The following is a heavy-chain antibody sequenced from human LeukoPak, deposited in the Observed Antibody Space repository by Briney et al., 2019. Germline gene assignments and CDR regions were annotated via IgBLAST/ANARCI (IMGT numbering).Heavy chain of an antibody. V-gene: IGHV4-39*01. J-gene: IGHJ5*02. CDR1: GGSISSSTYY. D-gene: IGHD3-10*01. CDR3: ARYGSGSYYLWFDP. CDR2: IYYSGST. Sequence: PSETLSLTCTVSGGSISSSTYYWGWIRQPPGKGLEWIGSIYYSGSTYYNPSLKSRVTISVDTSKNQFSLKLSSVTAADTAVYYCARYGSGSYYLWFDPWGQGTLVTVSS.